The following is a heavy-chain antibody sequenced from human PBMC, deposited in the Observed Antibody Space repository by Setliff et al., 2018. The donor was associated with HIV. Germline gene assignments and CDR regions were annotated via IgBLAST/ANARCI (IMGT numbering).Heavy chain of an antibody. D-gene: IGHD3-3*01. CDR2: ISPYNGNT. CDR3: ARGGGGYNFWSGYPSFDY. Sequence: ASVKVSCKASGYTFTNFGISWVRQAPGQGLEWMGWISPYNGNTNYAQKLQGRVTMTTDTSTSTAYMELRGLRSDDTAVYYCARGGGGYNFWSGYPSFDYWGQERWSPSPQ. V-gene: IGHV1-18*01. CDR1: GYTFTNFG. J-gene: IGHJ4*01.